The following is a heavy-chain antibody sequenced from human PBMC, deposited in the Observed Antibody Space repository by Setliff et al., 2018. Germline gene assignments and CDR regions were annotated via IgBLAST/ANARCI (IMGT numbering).Heavy chain of an antibody. CDR3: ARDLRGAGYMDV. V-gene: IGHV4-38-2*02. D-gene: IGHD3-10*01. J-gene: IGHJ6*03. CDR1: GFPITSGYY. CDR2: MYHGGNT. Sequence: SETLSLTCAVSGFPITSGYYWGWVRQPPGMGLEWIASMYHGGNTYYNPSLESRVTISEDTSKNQFSLGLTSVTAADTAVYYCARDLRGAGYMDVWGKGATVTVSS.